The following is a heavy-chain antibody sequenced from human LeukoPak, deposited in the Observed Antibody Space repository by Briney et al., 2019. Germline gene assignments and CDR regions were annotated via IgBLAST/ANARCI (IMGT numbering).Heavy chain of an antibody. CDR2: ISGSGGST. CDR3: AKDFDWHYRGIVDY. D-gene: IGHD3-9*01. J-gene: IGHJ4*02. Sequence: PGGSLRLSCAASGFTFNTYGMHWVRQAPGKGLEWVSAISGSGGSTYYADSVKGRFTISRDNSKNTLYLQMNSLRAEDTAVYYCAKDFDWHYRGIVDYWGQGTLVTVSS. CDR1: GFTFNTYG. V-gene: IGHV3-23*01.